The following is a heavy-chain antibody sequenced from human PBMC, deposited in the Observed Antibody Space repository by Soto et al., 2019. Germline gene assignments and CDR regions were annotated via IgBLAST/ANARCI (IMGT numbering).Heavy chain of an antibody. CDR2: INHSGST. D-gene: IGHD5-18*01. Sequence: QVQLQQWGAGLLKPSETLSLTCAVYGGSFSGYYWSWIRQPPGKGLEWIGEINHSGSTNYNPSLKSRVTISVDTSKNQFSLKLSSVTAADTAVYYCARGPRLFRGYSYCLDYWGQGTLVTVSS. V-gene: IGHV4-34*01. J-gene: IGHJ4*02. CDR1: GGSFSGYY. CDR3: ARGPRLFRGYSYCLDY.